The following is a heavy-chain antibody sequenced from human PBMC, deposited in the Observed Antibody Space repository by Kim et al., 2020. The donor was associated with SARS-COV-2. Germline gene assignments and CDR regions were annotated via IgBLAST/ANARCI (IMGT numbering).Heavy chain of an antibody. J-gene: IGHJ5*02. CDR3: ARGGIAARPNNWFDP. V-gene: IGHV4-39*07. D-gene: IGHD6-6*01. Sequence: PPRKGRVTISVDTSKNQCSLKLSAVTAADTAVYYCARGGIAARPNNWFDPWGQGTLVTVSS.